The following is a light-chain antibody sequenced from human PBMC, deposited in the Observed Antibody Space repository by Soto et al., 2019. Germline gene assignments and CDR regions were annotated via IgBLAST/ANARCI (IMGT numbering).Light chain of an antibody. CDR2: DAS. V-gene: IGKV1-5*01. CDR3: QQYISYSYT. Sequence: DIQMTQFPSTLSASVGDRVTITCRASQTTNTWLAWYQQKPGTAPKLLIYDASSLEGGVPSRFSASGSGTEFTLIISSLQPDDLATYYCQQYISYSYTFGQGTKVEIK. J-gene: IGKJ2*01. CDR1: QTTNTW.